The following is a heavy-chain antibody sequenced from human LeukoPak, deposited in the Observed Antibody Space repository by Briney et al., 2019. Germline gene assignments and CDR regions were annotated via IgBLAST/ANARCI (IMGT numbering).Heavy chain of an antibody. J-gene: IGHJ2*01. Sequence: GGSLRLSCAASGFTFSSSWMRWVRQAPGKALEWVANIKEDGSEKYYVDSVKGRFTISRDNAKNSVHLQMNSLRAEDTALYYCAGGDSSGWYFDLWGRGTLVTVSS. D-gene: IGHD3-22*01. CDR1: GFTFSSSW. V-gene: IGHV3-7*03. CDR3: AGGDSSGWYFDL. CDR2: IKEDGSEK.